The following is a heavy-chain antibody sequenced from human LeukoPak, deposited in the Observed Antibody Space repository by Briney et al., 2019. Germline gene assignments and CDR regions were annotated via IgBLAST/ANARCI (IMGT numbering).Heavy chain of an antibody. CDR1: GFTFSSYW. Sequence: GGSLRLSCAASGFTFSSYWMSWVRQAPGKGLEWVANIKQDGSEKYYVDSVKGRFTISRDNAKNSLYLQMNSLRAEDTAVYYCARVGPYCSSTSCQIYYYYGMDVWGQGTTVTVSS. CDR3: ARVGPYCSSTSCQIYYYYGMDV. D-gene: IGHD2-2*01. J-gene: IGHJ6*02. V-gene: IGHV3-7*01. CDR2: IKQDGSEK.